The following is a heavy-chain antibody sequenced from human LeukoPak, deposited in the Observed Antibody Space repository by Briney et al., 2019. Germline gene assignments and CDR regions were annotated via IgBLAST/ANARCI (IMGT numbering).Heavy chain of an antibody. CDR3: ARDSVLTTVTPYYYYGMDV. CDR1: GFTVSSNY. Sequence: PGGSLRLSCAASGFTVSSNYMSWVRQAPGKGLEWVSVIYSGGSTYYADSVKGRFTISRDNSKNTLYLQMNSLRAEDTAVYYCARDSVLTTVTPYYYYGMDVWGQGTTVTVSS. J-gene: IGHJ6*02. D-gene: IGHD4-11*01. V-gene: IGHV3-53*01. CDR2: IYSGGST.